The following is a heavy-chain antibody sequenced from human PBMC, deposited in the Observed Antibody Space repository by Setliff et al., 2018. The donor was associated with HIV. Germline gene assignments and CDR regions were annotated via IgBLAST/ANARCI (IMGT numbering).Heavy chain of an antibody. V-gene: IGHV4-31*03. CDR3: ARGFDYAQRPPLYYFDY. CDR1: GGSISSGYYY. Sequence: PSETLSLTCTVSGGSISSGYYYWSWIRQHPGKGLEWIGYIYYSGNPFYNPSLRSRVTISLDTSKNQFSLKLSSVTAADTAVYYCARGFDYAQRPPLYYFDYWGQGTLGTVS. D-gene: IGHD2-2*01. CDR2: IYYSGNP. J-gene: IGHJ4*02.